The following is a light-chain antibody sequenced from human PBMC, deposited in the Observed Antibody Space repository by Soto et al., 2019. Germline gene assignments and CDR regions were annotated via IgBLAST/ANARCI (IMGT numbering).Light chain of an antibody. V-gene: IGKV3-11*01. Sequence: IVLTQSPSTLSLSPGERATLSCRASQSVGSYLAWYQQKPGQSPRLLIYDASNRATGIPARFSGSGSGTDFTLTISSPEPEDFAIYYCQHRIAWPLTFGGGTKVDIK. CDR3: QHRIAWPLT. CDR1: QSVGSY. CDR2: DAS. J-gene: IGKJ4*01.